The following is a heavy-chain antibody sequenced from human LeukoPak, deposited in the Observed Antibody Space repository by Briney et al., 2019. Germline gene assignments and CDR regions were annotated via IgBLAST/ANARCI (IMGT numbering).Heavy chain of an antibody. CDR1: GGTFSSYA. CDR3: ASTYYYVGGGAFDI. J-gene: IGHJ3*02. D-gene: IGHD3-10*02. CDR2: IIPIFGTA. V-gene: IGHV1-69*05. Sequence: SVRVSCKASGGTFSSYAISWVRQAPGQGLEWMGRIIPIFGTANYAQKFQGRVTITTDESTSTAYMELSSLRSEDTAVYYCASTYYYVGGGAFDIWGQGTMVTVSS.